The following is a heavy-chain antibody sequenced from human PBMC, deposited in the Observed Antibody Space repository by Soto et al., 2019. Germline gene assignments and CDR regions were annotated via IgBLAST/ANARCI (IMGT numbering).Heavy chain of an antibody. CDR3: ARRRAFMVRGVISAGPVDP. V-gene: IGHV4-34*01. CDR1: GGSFSGYY. Sequence: QVQLQQWGAGLLKPSETLSLTCAVYGGSFSGYYWSWLRQPPGKGLEWIGEIKHSGSTNYNPSLKSRVTISVDTSKNQFSLKLSSVTAADTAVYYCARRRAFMVRGVISAGPVDPWGQGTLVTVSS. D-gene: IGHD3-10*01. CDR2: IKHSGST. J-gene: IGHJ5*02.